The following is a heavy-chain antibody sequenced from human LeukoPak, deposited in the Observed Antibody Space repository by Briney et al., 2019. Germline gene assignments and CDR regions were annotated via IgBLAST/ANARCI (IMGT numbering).Heavy chain of an antibody. CDR1: SYY. CDR3: ARLGLYGMDV. V-gene: IGHV4-39*01. Sequence: SYYWGWLXQPPGKGLEWIGSIYYSGSTYYNPSLKSRVTISVDTSKNQFSLKLSSVTAADTAVYYCARLGLYGMDVWGQGTTVTVSS. J-gene: IGHJ6*02. CDR2: IYYSGST. D-gene: IGHD3-16*01.